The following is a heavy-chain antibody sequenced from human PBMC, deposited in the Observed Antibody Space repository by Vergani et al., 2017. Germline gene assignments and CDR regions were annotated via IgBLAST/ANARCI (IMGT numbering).Heavy chain of an antibody. CDR2: IYPADSAT. CDR1: EYSFGNYW. V-gene: IGHV5-51*01. Sequence: EVELVQSGPEMRKPGESLKISCKGSEYSFGNYWIGWVRQMPGKGLEWMGIIYPADSATRYSPSLQIQVTISADKSISTAFLQWDSLNASDTALYYCARHTTYTDSWGQGTLVTVSS. D-gene: IGHD1-1*01. J-gene: IGHJ4*02. CDR3: ARHTTYTDS.